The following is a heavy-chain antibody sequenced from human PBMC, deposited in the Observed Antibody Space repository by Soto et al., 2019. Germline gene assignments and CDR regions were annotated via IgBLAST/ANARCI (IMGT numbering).Heavy chain of an antibody. Sequence: EVQLLESGGGLVQPGGSLRLSCAASGFTFSSYAMSWVRQAPGKGLEWVSAISGSGGSTYYADSVKGRFTISRDNSKNKLYLQMNSLRAEDTAVYYCAKDWAFGNWFDPWGQGTLVTVSS. CDR3: AKDWAFGNWFDP. D-gene: IGHD3-16*01. J-gene: IGHJ5*02. CDR1: GFTFSSYA. V-gene: IGHV3-23*01. CDR2: ISGSGGST.